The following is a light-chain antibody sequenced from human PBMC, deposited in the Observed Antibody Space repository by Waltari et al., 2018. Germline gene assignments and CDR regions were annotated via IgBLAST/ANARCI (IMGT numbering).Light chain of an antibody. CDR3: ATWDSSLSAGV. Sequence: QSVLTQPPSVSAAPGQMVSISCSGSSSNIGINSVSWYQKLPETAPKLLIYETFQGPSGIPHRFYGSKSGTSATLDITGLQTGDEGDYYCATWDSSLSAGVFGTGTKVTVL. J-gene: IGLJ1*01. CDR1: SSNIGINS. CDR2: ETF. V-gene: IGLV1-51*01.